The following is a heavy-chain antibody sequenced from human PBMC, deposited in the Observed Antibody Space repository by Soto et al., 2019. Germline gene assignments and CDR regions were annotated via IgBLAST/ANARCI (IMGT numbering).Heavy chain of an antibody. CDR2: ISPSGGTI. V-gene: IGHV3-11*01. J-gene: IGHJ5*02. Sequence: QVQLVESGGGLVKPGGSLRLSCAASGFTFSDYYMSWIRQAPGKGLEWVSYISPSGGTIYYADSVKGRFTLSRDNAKNSLYLQMNSLRAEYTAVYHCVRVGYAYGNDPWGQGTLVAVSS. CDR3: VRVGYAYGNDP. CDR1: GFTFSDYY. D-gene: IGHD3-10*01.